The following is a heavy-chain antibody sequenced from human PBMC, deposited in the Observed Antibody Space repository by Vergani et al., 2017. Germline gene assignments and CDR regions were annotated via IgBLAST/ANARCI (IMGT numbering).Heavy chain of an antibody. Sequence: QVQLVESGGGLVKPGGSLRLSCAASGFTFSDYYMSWIRQAPGKGLEWVSYISSSGSTIYYADTVKGRCTISRDNAKNTLYLQMNSLSAEDTAVYYCARELQLQLERRSSLGYWGQGTLVTVSS. CDR1: GFTFSDYY. CDR3: ARELQLQLERRSSLGY. J-gene: IGHJ4*02. V-gene: IGHV3-11*01. CDR2: ISSSGSTI. D-gene: IGHD1-1*01.